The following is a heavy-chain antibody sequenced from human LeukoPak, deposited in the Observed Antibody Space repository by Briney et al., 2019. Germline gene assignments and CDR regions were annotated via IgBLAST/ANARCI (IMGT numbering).Heavy chain of an antibody. Sequence: GGSLRLSCAASGFTFSSYSMNWARQAPGKGLEWVSAISSSSSYIYYADSVKGRFTISRDNAKNSLYLQMNSLRAEDTAVYYCAREGGYYDSSGYYLTFDYWGQGTLVTVSS. J-gene: IGHJ4*02. CDR2: ISSSSSYI. D-gene: IGHD3-22*01. V-gene: IGHV3-21*01. CDR3: AREGGYYDSSGYYLTFDY. CDR1: GFTFSSYS.